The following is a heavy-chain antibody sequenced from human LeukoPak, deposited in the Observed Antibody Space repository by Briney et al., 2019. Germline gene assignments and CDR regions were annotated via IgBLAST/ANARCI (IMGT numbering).Heavy chain of an antibody. CDR1: GGSFSGYY. Sequence: SETLSLICAVYGGSFSGYYWTWIRQPPGKGLEWIGYIYYSGSTNYNPSLRSRVTMSVDTSKTQFSLKLSSVTAADTAVYYCARSGHCSAGSCYSFDYWGQGTLVTVSS. J-gene: IGHJ4*02. CDR2: IYYSGST. CDR3: ARSGHCSAGSCYSFDY. V-gene: IGHV4-59*01. D-gene: IGHD2-15*01.